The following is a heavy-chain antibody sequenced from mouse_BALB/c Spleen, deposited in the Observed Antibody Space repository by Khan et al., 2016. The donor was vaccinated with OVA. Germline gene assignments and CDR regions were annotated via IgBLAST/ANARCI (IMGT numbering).Heavy chain of an antibody. V-gene: IGHV1-4*01. Sequence: QVRLQQSGPELARPGASVKISCKTSGYTFTSYTIHWVQMRPGQGLEWIGYINPNNGYTNYNQKFKDQATLTADKSSTTVYMQLSSLTSDDSAIYECVRDGDYYRNDGGLAYWGQGTLVTVSA. CDR2: INPNNGYT. J-gene: IGHJ3*01. CDR3: VRDGDYYRNDGGLAY. D-gene: IGHD2-14*01. CDR1: GYTFTSYT.